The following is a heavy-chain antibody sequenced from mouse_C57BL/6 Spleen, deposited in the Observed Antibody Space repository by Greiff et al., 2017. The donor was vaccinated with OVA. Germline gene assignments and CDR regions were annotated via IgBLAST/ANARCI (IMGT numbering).Heavy chain of an antibody. CDR2: IYPGSGST. V-gene: IGHV1-55*01. J-gene: IGHJ2*01. Sequence: QVQLKEPGAELVKPGASVKMSCKASGYSFTSYWITWVKQRPGQGLEWIGDIYPGSGSTNYNEKFKSKATLTVDTSSSTAYMQLSSLTSEDSAVYYCARRVDYYGSSYFDYWGQGTTLTVSS. CDR1: GYSFTSYW. D-gene: IGHD1-1*01. CDR3: ARRVDYYGSSYFDY.